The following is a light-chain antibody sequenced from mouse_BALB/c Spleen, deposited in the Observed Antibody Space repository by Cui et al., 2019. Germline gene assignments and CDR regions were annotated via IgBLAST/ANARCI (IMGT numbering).Light chain of an antibody. Sequence: QIVLTQSPVIMSASQGEKVTMTCSASSSVTFMSWYQQKPGSSPRLLIYDTFNLASGVPVRFSGSGSGTSYSLTIARMEAEDAATYYCQQWTSYPRTFGGGTKLEIK. CDR3: QQWTSYPRT. V-gene: IGKV4-55*01. CDR2: DTF. J-gene: IGKJ1*01. CDR1: SSVTF.